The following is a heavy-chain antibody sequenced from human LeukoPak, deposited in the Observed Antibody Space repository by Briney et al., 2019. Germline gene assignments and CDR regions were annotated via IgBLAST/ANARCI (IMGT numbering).Heavy chain of an antibody. V-gene: IGHV3-30*18. Sequence: GGSLRLSCAASGFTFSAYGMHWVRQAPGKGLEWVAVISYDGSSIYYVDSVKGRFTISRDNSKNTLFLQMNSLRAEDTALYYCAKKTPGGVWSGPDYWGHGTLVTVSS. J-gene: IGHJ4*01. CDR3: AKKTPGGVWSGPDY. CDR2: ISYDGSSI. CDR1: GFTFSAYG. D-gene: IGHD3-3*01.